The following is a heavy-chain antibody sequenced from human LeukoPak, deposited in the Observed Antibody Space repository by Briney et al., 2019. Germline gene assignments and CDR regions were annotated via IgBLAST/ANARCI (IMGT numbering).Heavy chain of an antibody. CDR3: AVGDYYYDTRFDY. V-gene: IGHV1-3*03. J-gene: IGHJ4*02. Sequence: GASVKVSCKASGFPFTSYAIHWVRQAPGQRLEWMGWVNADNSNTKYSQEFQGRVTITRDTSASTAYTDLNSLRSEDMAVYYCAVGDYYYDTRFDYWGQGTLVTVSS. D-gene: IGHD3-22*01. CDR2: VNADNSNT. CDR1: GFPFTSYA.